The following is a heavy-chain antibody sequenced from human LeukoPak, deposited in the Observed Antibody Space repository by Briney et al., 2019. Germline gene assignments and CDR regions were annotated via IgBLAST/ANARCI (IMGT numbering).Heavy chain of an antibody. CDR1: GYTFTGYY. V-gene: IGHV1-2*02. D-gene: IGHD2-2*02. J-gene: IGHJ3*02. CDR2: INPNSGGT. Sequence: ASVKVSCKASGYTFTGYYMHWVRQAPGQRLEWMGWINPNSGGTNYAQKFQGRVTMTRDTSISTAYMELSRLRSDDTAVYYCARAQRDIVVVPAARPAFDIWGQGTMVTVSS. CDR3: ARAQRDIVVVPAARPAFDI.